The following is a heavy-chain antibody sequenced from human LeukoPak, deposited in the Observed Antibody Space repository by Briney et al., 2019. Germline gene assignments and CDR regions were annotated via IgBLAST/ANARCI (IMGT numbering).Heavy chain of an antibody. V-gene: IGHV1-69*06. CDR2: IIPIFGTA. CDR1: GGTFSSNA. Sequence: SVKVSCKASGGTFSSNAISWVRQAPGQGLEWMGGIIPIFGTANYAQKFQGRVTITEDTSTDTAYMELSSLRSEDTAVYYCATAGDSGYYQPNYYYYGMDVWGQGTTVTVSS. D-gene: IGHD3-22*01. CDR3: ATAGDSGYYQPNYYYYGMDV. J-gene: IGHJ6*02.